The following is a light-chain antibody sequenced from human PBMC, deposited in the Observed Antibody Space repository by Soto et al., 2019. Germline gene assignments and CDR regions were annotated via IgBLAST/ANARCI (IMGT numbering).Light chain of an antibody. V-gene: IGLV2-18*01. Sequence: VLAQPPSVSGSPGQSVTSSCTGTSSDIGSYNRVSWYQLPPGTAPKLLIYEVINRPSGVPDRFSGSKSGNTASLTISGLRAEDEADYYCSLYTSSGTYVFGTGTKVTVL. CDR3: SLYTSSGTYV. CDR2: EVI. J-gene: IGLJ1*01. CDR1: SSDIGSYNR.